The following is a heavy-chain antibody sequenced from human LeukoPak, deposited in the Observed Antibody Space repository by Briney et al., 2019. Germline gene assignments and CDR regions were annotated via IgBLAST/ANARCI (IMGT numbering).Heavy chain of an antibody. CDR2: IYYSGST. J-gene: IGHJ6*02. V-gene: IGHV4-39*01. CDR3: HSPRSNYYYGMDV. D-gene: IGHD5-18*01. Sequence: PSETLSLTCTVSGGSISSSSYYWGWIRQPPGKGLEWIGSIYYSGSTYYNPSLKSRVTMSVDTSKNQFSLKLSSVTAADTAVYYCHSPRSNYYYGMDVWGQGTTVTVSS. CDR1: GGSISSSSYY.